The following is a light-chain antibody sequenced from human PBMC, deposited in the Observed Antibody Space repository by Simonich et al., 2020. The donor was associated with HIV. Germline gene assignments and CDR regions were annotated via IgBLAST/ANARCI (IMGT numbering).Light chain of an antibody. Sequence: DIVMTQSPDSLAVSLGERATIDCKSSQSLLYSSNNKNYLAWYQQKPGQPPKLLIYWASTRQSGVPDRFSGSGSGTYFTLTISSLQAEDVAVYYCQQYYITPYTFGQGTKLEIQ. CDR2: WAS. CDR1: QSLLYSSNNKNY. CDR3: QQYYITPYT. J-gene: IGKJ2*01. V-gene: IGKV4-1*01.